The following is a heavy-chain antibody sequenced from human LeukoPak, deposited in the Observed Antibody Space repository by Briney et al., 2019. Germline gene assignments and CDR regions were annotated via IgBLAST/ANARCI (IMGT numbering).Heavy chain of an antibody. V-gene: IGHV1-69*13. J-gene: IGHJ6*03. D-gene: IGHD3-10*01. Sequence: SVKVSCKASVYTFTSYGISWVRQPPGQGLEWMGGIFPILGTANYAQKLQDRVTNTADEYTSKDYMALSSQRSEDTAVYYCAGNMYYYGSGRKYMYVWGKGTTVTVSS. CDR1: VYTFTSYG. CDR2: IFPILGTA. CDR3: AGNMYYYGSGRKYMYV.